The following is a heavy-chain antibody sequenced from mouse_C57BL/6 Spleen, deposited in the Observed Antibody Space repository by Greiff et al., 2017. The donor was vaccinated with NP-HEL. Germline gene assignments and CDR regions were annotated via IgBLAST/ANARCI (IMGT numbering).Heavy chain of an antibody. V-gene: IGHV1-50*01. Sequence: QVQLQQSGAELVKPGASVKLSCKASGYTFTSYWMQWVKQRPGQGLEWIGEIDPSDSYTNYNQKFKGKATLTVDTSSSTAYMQLSSLTSEDSAVYYCARWGYGSSWFAYWGQGTLVTVSA. J-gene: IGHJ3*01. CDR1: GYTFTSYW. CDR3: ARWGYGSSWFAY. CDR2: IDPSDSYT. D-gene: IGHD1-1*01.